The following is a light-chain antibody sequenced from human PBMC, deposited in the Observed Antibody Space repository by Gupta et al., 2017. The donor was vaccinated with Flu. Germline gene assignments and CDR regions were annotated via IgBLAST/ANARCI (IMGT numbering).Light chain of an antibody. V-gene: IGLV1-44*01. CDR3: AVWDDSLNGVV. Sequence: QSVLTQPPSASGTPGQWGTISCSGSSPNIGSYTVAWYQQVAGTAPKLLIDNNNERPSGVPDRFSGSKSGNSASLAISGLQSEDEADYYCAVWDDSLNGVVFGGGTKPTVL. J-gene: IGLJ2*01. CDR1: SPNIGSYT. CDR2: NNN.